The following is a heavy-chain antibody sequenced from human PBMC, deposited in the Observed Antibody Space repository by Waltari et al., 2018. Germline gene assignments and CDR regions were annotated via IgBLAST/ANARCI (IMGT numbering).Heavy chain of an antibody. J-gene: IGHJ6*02. D-gene: IGHD6-13*01. V-gene: IGHV4-34*01. CDR1: GGSFSGYY. CDR3: ARGQGIALGLGYYYYGMDV. CDR2: INHSGST. Sequence: QVQLQQWGAGLLKPSETLSLTCAVYGGSFSGYYWSWIRQPPGKGLEWIGEINHSGSTNSNPYLKSRVTISVDTAKNQFSLKLSSVTAADTAVYYCARGQGIALGLGYYYYGMDVWGQGTTVIVSS.